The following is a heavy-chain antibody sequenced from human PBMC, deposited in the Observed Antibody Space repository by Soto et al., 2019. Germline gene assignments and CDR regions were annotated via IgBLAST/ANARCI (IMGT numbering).Heavy chain of an antibody. Sequence: PSETLSLTCTVSGGSVSSSSYYWGWIRQTPGKGLEWVGSVYYSGSTYYNPSLKSRVTVSVDTSKNQFSLHLSSVTAADTAVYYCARHTYGNNRYYFDLWGQGTLVTVSS. CDR2: VYYSGST. CDR1: GGSVSSSSYY. V-gene: IGHV4-39*01. J-gene: IGHJ4*02. D-gene: IGHD4-17*01. CDR3: ARHTYGNNRYYFDL.